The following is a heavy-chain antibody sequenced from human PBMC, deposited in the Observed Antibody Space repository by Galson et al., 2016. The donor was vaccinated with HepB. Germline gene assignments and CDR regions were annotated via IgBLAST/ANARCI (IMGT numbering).Heavy chain of an antibody. CDR2: IKSKIDGGTS. D-gene: IGHD2-15*01. CDR3: TTEYIVVVVVADAFDI. J-gene: IGHJ3*02. CDR1: GFTFKNAW. V-gene: IGHV3-15*07. Sequence: SLRLSCAASGFTFKNAWMNWVRQAPGKGLEWVGRIKSKIDGGTSYYAAPVKGRFTISRDDSKNTLYLQMSSLKTEDTAVYYCTTEYIVVVVVADAFDIWGQGTMVTVSS.